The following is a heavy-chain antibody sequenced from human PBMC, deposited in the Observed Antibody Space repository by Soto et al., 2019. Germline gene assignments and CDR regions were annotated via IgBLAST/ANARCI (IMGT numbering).Heavy chain of an antibody. Sequence: SQTLSLTCAITGDSVSSNSAGWSWVRQSPSRGLEWLGRTYYRSKWYYEYAVSVRGRITINPDTSKNQYSLQLNSVTPEDTAVYFCSRGEQYSGRIFDYWCQGTLVTGSS. V-gene: IGHV6-1*01. D-gene: IGHD1-26*01. CDR2: TYYRSKWYY. CDR1: GDSVSSNSAG. CDR3: SRGEQYSGRIFDY. J-gene: IGHJ4*03.